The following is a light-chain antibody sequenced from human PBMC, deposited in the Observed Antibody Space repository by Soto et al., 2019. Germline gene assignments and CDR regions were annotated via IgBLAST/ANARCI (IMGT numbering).Light chain of an antibody. CDR2: DAS. Sequence: DIQMTQSPSTLSASAGDTVTITCRASQSISTFLAWYQQKPGKAPKLLIFDASSLKSGVPSRFSGSGSGTEFTLTISSLQPDDFATYYYQQYDSYSWTFGQGTKVEIK. V-gene: IGKV1-5*01. J-gene: IGKJ1*01. CDR3: QQYDSYSWT. CDR1: QSISTF.